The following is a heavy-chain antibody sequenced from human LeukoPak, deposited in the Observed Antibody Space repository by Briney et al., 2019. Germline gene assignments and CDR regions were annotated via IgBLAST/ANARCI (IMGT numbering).Heavy chain of an antibody. Sequence: ASVEVSCKASGYTFTSYYMHWVRQAPGQGLEWMGWINTNTGNPTYAQGFTGRFVFSLDTSVSTAYLQISSLKAEDTAVYYCARDREDYMNYYYYMDVWGKGTTVTVSS. CDR2: INTNTGNP. J-gene: IGHJ6*03. CDR3: ARDREDYMNYYYYMDV. D-gene: IGHD4-11*01. V-gene: IGHV7-4-1*02. CDR1: GYTFTSYY.